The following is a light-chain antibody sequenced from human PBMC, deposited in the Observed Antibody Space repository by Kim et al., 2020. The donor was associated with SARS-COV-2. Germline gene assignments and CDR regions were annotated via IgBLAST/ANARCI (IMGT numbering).Light chain of an antibody. J-gene: IGKJ1*01. CDR3: HQYYSTPWT. CDR1: QSVLYRYNNKNY. CDR2: WAS. Sequence: DIVMTQSPDSLAVSLGERATINCKSSQSVLYRYNNKNYLAWYQQKPGQPPKLLIYWASNRESGVPDRFSGSGSGTDFTLTISRLQAEDVAVYFCHQYYSTPWTFAQGTKVEIK. V-gene: IGKV4-1*01.